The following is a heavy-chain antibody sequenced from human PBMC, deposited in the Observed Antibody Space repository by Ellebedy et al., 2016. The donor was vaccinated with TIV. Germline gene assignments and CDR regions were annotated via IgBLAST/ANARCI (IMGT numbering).Heavy chain of an antibody. J-gene: IGHJ4*02. CDR3: AKDMALLYSSWYDY. D-gene: IGHD6-13*01. V-gene: IGHV1-24*01. CDR1: GYTLTELS. Sequence: ASVKVSCXVSGYTLTELSMHWVRQAPGKGLEWMGGFDPEDGETIYAQKFQGRVTMTEDTSTDTAYMELNSLRAEDTALYYCAKDMALLYSSWYDYWGQGTLVTVSS. CDR2: FDPEDGET.